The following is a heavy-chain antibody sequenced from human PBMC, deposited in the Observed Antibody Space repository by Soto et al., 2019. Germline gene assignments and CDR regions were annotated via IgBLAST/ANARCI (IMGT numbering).Heavy chain of an antibody. J-gene: IGHJ4*02. CDR1: GGSFSGYY. V-gene: IGHV4-34*01. Sequence: SETLSLTCAVYGGSFSGYYWSWIRQPPGKGLEWIGEINHSGSTNYNPSLKSRVTVSVDTSKNQFSLKLSSVTAADTAVYYCARGRDDFWSGYIDYWGQGTLVTVSS. D-gene: IGHD3-3*01. CDR3: ARGRDDFWSGYIDY. CDR2: INHSGST.